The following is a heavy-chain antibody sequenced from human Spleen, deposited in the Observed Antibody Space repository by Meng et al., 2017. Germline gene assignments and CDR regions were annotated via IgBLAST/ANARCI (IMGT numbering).Heavy chain of an antibody. CDR2: IKRNSDGGTI. CDR3: ATGAAAADH. V-gene: IGHV3-15*01. J-gene: IGHJ4*02. Sequence: GSLRLSCAASGFTFSSYEMNWVRQAPGKGLEWVGRIKRNSDGGTIDYAAPVKGRFTISRDDSKNTLYLQMDSLITEDTAVYFCATGAAAADHWGQGTLVTVSS. D-gene: IGHD6-13*01. CDR1: GFTFSSYE.